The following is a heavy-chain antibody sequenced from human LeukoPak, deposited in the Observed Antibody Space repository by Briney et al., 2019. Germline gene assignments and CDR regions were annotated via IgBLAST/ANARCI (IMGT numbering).Heavy chain of an antibody. CDR3: ARQGRAVAGSADAFDV. CDR1: GGSITNYY. J-gene: IGHJ3*01. V-gene: IGHV4-4*07. Sequence: PSETLSLTCTVSGGSITNYYWTWIRQPAGKGLEWIGRIYSSGTTTYNPSLRSRVDMSVDTSKNQFSLKLRSVTAADTALYYCARQGRAVAGSADAFDVWGQGTMVTVPS. D-gene: IGHD6-19*01. CDR2: IYSSGTT.